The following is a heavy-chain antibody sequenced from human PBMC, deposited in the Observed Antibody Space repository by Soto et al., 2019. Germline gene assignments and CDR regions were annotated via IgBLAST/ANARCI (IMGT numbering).Heavy chain of an antibody. CDR1: GFIFSSSA. V-gene: IGHV3-23*01. CDR3: AKGGGDSLRYGMDV. CDR2: ISGSGGSI. Sequence: EVQLLDSGGGLVQPGGALRLSCSASGFIFSSSAMNWVRQAPGKGLEWVSAISGSGGSICYADSVKGRFTISRDNSKTTLYLQLDSLRAEDMAVYYCAKGGGDSLRYGMDVWGQGTTVTVSS. D-gene: IGHD2-21*02. J-gene: IGHJ6*02.